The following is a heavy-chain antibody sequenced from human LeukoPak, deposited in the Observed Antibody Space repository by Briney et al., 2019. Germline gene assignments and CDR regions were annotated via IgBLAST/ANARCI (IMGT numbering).Heavy chain of an antibody. V-gene: IGHV2-5*01. CDR1: GFSLTTTGVG. CDR3: AHYGDYRFMWYFDY. Sequence: SGPTLVKPTQTLTLTCTFSGFSLTTTGVGVGWLRQPPGKALEWLALSYWNDDNRYSPSLKSRLTITKDTAKNQVVLRMTNMDPVDTATYYCAHYGDYRFMWYFDYWGQGTLVTVSS. D-gene: IGHD4-17*01. J-gene: IGHJ4*02. CDR2: SYWNDDN.